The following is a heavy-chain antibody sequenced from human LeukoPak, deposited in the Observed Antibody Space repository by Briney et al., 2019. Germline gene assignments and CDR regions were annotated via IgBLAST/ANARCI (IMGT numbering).Heavy chain of an antibody. CDR3: ARDSQHLNFDH. CDR1: GFTFSSYW. V-gene: IGHV3-7*04. D-gene: IGHD3-3*02. J-gene: IGHJ4*02. Sequence: GGSLRLSCAASGFTFSSYWMIWVRQAPGKGLEWVANIKEDGSEKYYVDSVKGRFTISRDNAKNSLYLQMDSLRAEDTAVYYCARDSQHLNFDHWGQGTLVTVSS. CDR2: IKEDGSEK.